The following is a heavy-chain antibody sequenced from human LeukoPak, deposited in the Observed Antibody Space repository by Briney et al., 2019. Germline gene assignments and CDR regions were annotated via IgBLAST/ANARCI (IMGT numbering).Heavy chain of an antibody. Sequence: GGSLRLSCAASGFTFSSYWMSWVRQAPGKGLEWVANIKQDGSEKYYVDSVKGRFTISRDNSKNTLYLQMNSLRAEDTAVYYCAKAYYYGSGTPDRYYFDYWGQGTLVTVSS. CDR3: AKAYYYGSGTPDRYYFDY. CDR1: GFTFSSYW. V-gene: IGHV3-7*03. CDR2: IKQDGSEK. J-gene: IGHJ4*02. D-gene: IGHD3-10*01.